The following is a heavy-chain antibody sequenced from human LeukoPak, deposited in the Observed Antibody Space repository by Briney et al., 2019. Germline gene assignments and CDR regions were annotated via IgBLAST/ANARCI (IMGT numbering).Heavy chain of an antibody. D-gene: IGHD5-18*01. V-gene: IGHV4-31*03. Sequence: SQTLSLTCTVSGGSISSGGYYWSWIRQHPGKGLEWIGYIYYSGSTYYNPSLKSRVTISVDTSKNQFSLKLSSVTAADTAVYYCARHTEAWFDPWGQGTLVTVSS. CDR3: ARHTEAWFDP. CDR2: IYYSGST. J-gene: IGHJ5*02. CDR1: GGSISSGGYY.